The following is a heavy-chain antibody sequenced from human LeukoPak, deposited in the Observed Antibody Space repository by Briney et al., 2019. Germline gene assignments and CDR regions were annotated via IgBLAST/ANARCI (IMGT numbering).Heavy chain of an antibody. CDR3: ARSLPETYYDILSGPDY. J-gene: IGHJ4*02. CDR1: GFTFSSYS. Sequence: GGSLRLSCAASGFTFSSYSMNWVRQAPGKGLEWVSSISSSSYIYYADSVKGRFTISRDNAKNSLYLQMNSLRAEDTAVYYCARSLPETYYDILSGPDYWGQGTLGTVSS. CDR2: ISSSSYI. D-gene: IGHD3-9*01. V-gene: IGHV3-21*01.